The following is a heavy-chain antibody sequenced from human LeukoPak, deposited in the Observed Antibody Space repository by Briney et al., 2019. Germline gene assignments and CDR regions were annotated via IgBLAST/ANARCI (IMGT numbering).Heavy chain of an antibody. V-gene: IGHV1-46*01. J-gene: IGHJ4*02. CDR3: ARSTSSSWYNYFDY. CDR2: INPSGGNT. Sequence: ASVKVSCKASGYTFTKYNVHWVRQAPGQGLEWMGIINPSGGNTRHARKFQGRLTMTRATSTSTVYMESSSLSSEDTAVYFCARSTSSSWYNYFDYWGQGTLVTVSS. D-gene: IGHD6-13*01. CDR1: GYTFTKYN.